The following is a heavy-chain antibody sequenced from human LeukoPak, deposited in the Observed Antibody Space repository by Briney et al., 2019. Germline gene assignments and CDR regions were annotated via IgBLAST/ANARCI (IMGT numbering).Heavy chain of an antibody. CDR1: GFTFSSYA. V-gene: IGHV3-30-3*01. CDR3: ARQPAYSSGWTGYYFDY. Sequence: GGSLRLSCAASGFTFSSYAMHWVRQAPGKGLEWVAVISYDGSNKYYADSVKGRFTISRDNSKNTLYLQMNSLRAEDTAVYYCARQPAYSSGWTGYYFDYWGQGTLVTVSS. CDR2: ISYDGSNK. J-gene: IGHJ4*02. D-gene: IGHD6-19*01.